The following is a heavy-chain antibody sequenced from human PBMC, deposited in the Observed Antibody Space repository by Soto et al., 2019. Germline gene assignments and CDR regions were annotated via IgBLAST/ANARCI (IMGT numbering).Heavy chain of an antibody. Sequence: PGGSLRLSCADSGFTFSDSYMSWIRQAPGKGLEWISYITFSGNTVYYADSLKGRFTISRDNAKNSLYLQMNRLRAEDTAVYYCARVSWREKYGMDVWGQGTTGTVSS. V-gene: IGHV3-11*01. CDR3: ARVSWREKYGMDV. CDR2: ITFSGNTV. J-gene: IGHJ6*02. CDR1: GFTFSDSY.